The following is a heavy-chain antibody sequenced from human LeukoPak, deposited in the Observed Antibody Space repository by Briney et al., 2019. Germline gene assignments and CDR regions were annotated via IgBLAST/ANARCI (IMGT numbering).Heavy chain of an antibody. D-gene: IGHD4-17*01. CDR1: GGSVSSGSYY. CDR3: ARDYGDYYYYGMDV. V-gene: IGHV4-61*01. CDR2: IYYSGST. J-gene: IGHJ6*02. Sequence: PSDTLSVTCTVSGGSVSSGSYYWSWMRPPPGKGVDGMGYIYYSGSTNYNPSLKSRVTISVDTSKNQFSLKLSSVTAADTAVYYCARDYGDYYYYGMDVWGQGTTVTVSS.